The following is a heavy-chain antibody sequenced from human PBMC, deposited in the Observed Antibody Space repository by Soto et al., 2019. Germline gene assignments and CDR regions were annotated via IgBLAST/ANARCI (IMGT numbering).Heavy chain of an antibody. Sequence: PSETLSLTCTVSGGSISSYYWSWIRQPPGKGLEWIGYIYYSGSTNYNPSLKSRVTLSLDTSKNQFSLKLSSVTAADTAVYFCARDYLGGPPGNYYYYGMDVWGQGTTVTVSS. CDR2: IYYSGST. D-gene: IGHD2-15*01. CDR1: GGSISSYY. V-gene: IGHV4-59*01. CDR3: ARDYLGGPPGNYYYYGMDV. J-gene: IGHJ6*02.